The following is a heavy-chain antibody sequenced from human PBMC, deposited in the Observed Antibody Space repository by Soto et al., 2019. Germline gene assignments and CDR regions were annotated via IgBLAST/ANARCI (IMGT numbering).Heavy chain of an antibody. CDR1: GGSISSSSYY. J-gene: IGHJ5*02. D-gene: IGHD1-7*01. Sequence: SETLSLTCTVSGGSISSSSYYWGWIRQPPGKGLEWIGSIYYSGRTYYNPSLKSRVTISVDTSKNQFSLKLSSVTAADTAVYYCARRSATTIGRSWFDPWGQGTLVTVSS. CDR2: IYYSGRT. V-gene: IGHV4-39*01. CDR3: ARRSATTIGRSWFDP.